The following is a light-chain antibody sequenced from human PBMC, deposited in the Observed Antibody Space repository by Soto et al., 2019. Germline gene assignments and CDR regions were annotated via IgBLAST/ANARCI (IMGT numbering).Light chain of an antibody. CDR2: GKS. J-gene: IGKJ5*01. V-gene: IGKV3-15*01. CDR1: QSVSTH. CDR3: QEYHDWPIT. Sequence: KNSAGTVSLSPGEGAPLSCRASQSVSTHLAWYQQIPGQAPRLLIYGKSTRAAGITARFSGRGSGTEFTFTISSMQSEDLAVYYCQEYHDWPITFGQRRRLEIK.